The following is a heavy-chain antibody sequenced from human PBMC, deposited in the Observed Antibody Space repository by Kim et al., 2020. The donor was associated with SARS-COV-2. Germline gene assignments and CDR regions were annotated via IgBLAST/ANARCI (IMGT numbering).Heavy chain of an antibody. D-gene: IGHD3-10*01. CDR1: GYSFTSYW. V-gene: IGHV5-51*01. CDR3: ALTRWFGELLDYYYGMGV. CDR2: IYPGDSDT. Sequence: GESLKISCKGSGYSFTSYWIGWVRQMPGKGLEWMGIIYPGDSDTRYSPSFQGQVTISADKSISTAYLQWSSLKASDTAMYYCALTRWFGELLDYYYGMGVWGQGTTVTVSS. J-gene: IGHJ6*02.